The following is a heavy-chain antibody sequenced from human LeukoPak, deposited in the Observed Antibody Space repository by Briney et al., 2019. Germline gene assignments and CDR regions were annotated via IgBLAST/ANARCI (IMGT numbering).Heavy chain of an antibody. V-gene: IGHV1-3*03. J-gene: IGHJ3*02. CDR3: ARDAQGGAFDI. CDR2: INAGNGNT. D-gene: IGHD3-16*01. CDR1: GYTFTSYA. Sequence: ASVKVSCKASGYTFTSYAMHWVRQAPGQRLEWMGWINAGNGNTKYSQEFQGRVTITRDTSAGTAYMELSSLRSEDMAVYYCARDAQGGAFDIWGQGTMVTVSS.